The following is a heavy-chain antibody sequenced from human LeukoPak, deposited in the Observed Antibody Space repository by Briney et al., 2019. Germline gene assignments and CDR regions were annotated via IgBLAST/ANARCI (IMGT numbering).Heavy chain of an antibody. CDR3: AALVVVTATLDY. D-gene: IGHD2-21*02. CDR1: GGTFSSYA. V-gene: IGHV1-69*05. CDR2: IIPIFGTA. Sequence: SVKVSCKASGGTFSSYAISWVRQAPGQGLVSMGRIIPIFGTANYAQKFQGRVTITTDESTSTAYMELSSLRSEDTAVYYCAALVVVTATLDYWGQGTLVTVSS. J-gene: IGHJ4*02.